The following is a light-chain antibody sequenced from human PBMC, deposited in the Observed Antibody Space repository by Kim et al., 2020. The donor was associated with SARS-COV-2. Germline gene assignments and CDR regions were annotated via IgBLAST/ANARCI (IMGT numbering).Light chain of an antibody. Sequence: EIVLAQSPGTLSLSPGERATLSCRASQSVSRNYLAWYQQRPGQAPRLLIYDASSRVTGIPDRFSGSGSGTDFTLTISRLEPEDFAVYYCQQYGSSRTFGQGTKLEI. CDR2: DAS. J-gene: IGKJ2*01. CDR3: QQYGSSRT. CDR1: QSVSRNY. V-gene: IGKV3-20*01.